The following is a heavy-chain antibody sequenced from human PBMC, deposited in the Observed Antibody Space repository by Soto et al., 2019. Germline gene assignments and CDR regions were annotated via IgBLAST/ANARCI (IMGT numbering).Heavy chain of an antibody. D-gene: IGHD3-3*01. CDR1: GYTFTGYY. CDR2: INPNSGGT. Sequence: QVQLVQSGAEVKKPGASVKVSCKASGYTFTGYYMHWVRQAPGQGLEWMGWINPNSGGTNYAQKFQGWVTMTRDTSISTAYMELSRLRSDDTAVYYCARGVRITIFGVVTTPTDVWGKGTTVTVSS. V-gene: IGHV1-2*04. CDR3: ARGVRITIFGVVTTPTDV. J-gene: IGHJ6*04.